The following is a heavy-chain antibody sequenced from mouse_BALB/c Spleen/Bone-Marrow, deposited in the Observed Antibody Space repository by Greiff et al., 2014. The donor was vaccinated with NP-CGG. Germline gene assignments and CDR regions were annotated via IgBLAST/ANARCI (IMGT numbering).Heavy chain of an antibody. CDR2: ICSGSSTI. CDR3: ARSGSSAGYFDY. CDR1: GFTFRSFA. J-gene: IGHJ2*01. Sequence: EVKLVESGGGLVQPGGSRKLSCAASGFTFRSFAMHRVRQAPEKGLEWVAYICSGSSTIYYADTVLGRFTIFRDNPKNTRFVQMTSIRSEDTAMDYCARSGSSAGYFDYWGQGTTLTGSS. D-gene: IGHD1-1*01. V-gene: IGHV5-17*02.